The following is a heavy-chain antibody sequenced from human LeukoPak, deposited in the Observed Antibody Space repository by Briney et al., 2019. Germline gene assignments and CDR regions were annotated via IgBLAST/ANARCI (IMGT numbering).Heavy chain of an antibody. Sequence: GGSLRPSCAASGFTFSAYGGPWARQAPAKGLDWLAFIRYDGRIKNYADSVKGRFTISRDNSKNTLYLQMNSLTTEDTSLHYCARNRAAAGDWLDPWGQGTLVIVSS. CDR1: GFTFSAYG. CDR3: ARNRAAAGDWLDP. D-gene: IGHD6-13*01. J-gene: IGHJ5*02. V-gene: IGHV3-30*02. CDR2: IRYDGRIK.